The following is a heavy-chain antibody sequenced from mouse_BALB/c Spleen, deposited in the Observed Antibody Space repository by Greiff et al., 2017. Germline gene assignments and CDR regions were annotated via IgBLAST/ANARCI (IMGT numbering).Heavy chain of an antibody. CDR3: ARSYANYVGYYAMDY. J-gene: IGHJ4*01. V-gene: IGHV5-9-4*01. D-gene: IGHD2-10*02. Sequence: EVKLMESGGGLVKPGGSLKLSCAASGFTFSSYAMSWVRQSPEKRLEWVAEISSGGSYTYYPDTVTGRFTISRDNAKNTLYLEMSSLRSEDTAMYYCARSYANYVGYYAMDYWGQGTSVTVSS. CDR1: GFTFSSYA. CDR2: ISSGGSYT.